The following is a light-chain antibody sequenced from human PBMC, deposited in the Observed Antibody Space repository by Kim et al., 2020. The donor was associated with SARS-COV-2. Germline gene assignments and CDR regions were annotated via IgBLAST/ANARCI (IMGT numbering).Light chain of an antibody. J-gene: IGKJ3*01. V-gene: IGKV1-39*01. CDR3: QQSYITSFT. CDR1: QSISSH. Sequence: ASVGDRVTITCQTTQSISSHLNWYQQKPGRAPKLLISAASTLQGGVPSRFSGSGSETDFTLTISSLQPEDFATYFCQQSYITSFTFGPGTKVDIK. CDR2: AAS.